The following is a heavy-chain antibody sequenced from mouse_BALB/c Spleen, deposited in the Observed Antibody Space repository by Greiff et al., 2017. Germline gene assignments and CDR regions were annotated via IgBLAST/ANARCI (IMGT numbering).Heavy chain of an antibody. CDR1: GYTFTDYA. Sequence: VQLQQSGAELVRPGVSVKISCKGSGYTFTDYAMHWVKQSHAKSLEWIGVISTYYGDASYNQKFKGKATMTVDKSSSTAYMELARLTSEDSAIYYCARTTGMVYGYDGEFAYWGEGTLVTVSA. J-gene: IGHJ3*01. V-gene: IGHV1S137*01. D-gene: IGHD2-2*01. CDR3: ARTTGMVYGYDGEFAY. CDR2: ISTYYGDA.